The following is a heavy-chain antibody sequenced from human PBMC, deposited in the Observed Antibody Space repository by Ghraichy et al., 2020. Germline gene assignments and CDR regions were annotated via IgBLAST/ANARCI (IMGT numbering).Heavy chain of an antibody. D-gene: IGHD1-7*01. CDR1: GGSISSSSFY. J-gene: IGHJ4*02. V-gene: IGHV4-39*01. CDR3: ATGGITGTKTSPYYFDY. CDR2: IYYSGST. Sequence: SETLSLTCTVSGGSISSSSFYWGWIRQPPGKGLEGIRSIYYSGSTYYNPSLKRRVTISVNTSKNQFYLKMSSVTAADTAVYYCATGGITGTKTSPYYFDYWGQGTLVTVSS.